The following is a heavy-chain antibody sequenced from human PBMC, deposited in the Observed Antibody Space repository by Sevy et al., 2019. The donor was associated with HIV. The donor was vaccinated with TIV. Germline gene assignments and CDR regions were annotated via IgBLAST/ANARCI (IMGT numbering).Heavy chain of an antibody. CDR1: GGSFSGYY. CDR3: ARGQWEHPF. V-gene: IGHV4-34*01. CDR2: ILPGGIT. D-gene: IGHD1-26*01. J-gene: IGHJ4*02. Sequence: SETLSLTCAVYGGSFSGYYWTWIRQPPGKGLEWIGEILPGGITNYNPSLKIRVTISIDTSKNQLSLKVKSATAADTAIYYCARGQWEHPFWGQGTQVTVSS.